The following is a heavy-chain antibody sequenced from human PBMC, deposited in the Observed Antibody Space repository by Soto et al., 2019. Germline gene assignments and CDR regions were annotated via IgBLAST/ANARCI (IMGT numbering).Heavy chain of an antibody. Sequence: GGSLRLSCAAAGFTFSDYYMSWIRQAPGKGLEWVSYISSSGSTIYYADSVKGRFTISRDNAKNSLYLQMNSLRAEDTAVYYCARVQNPSELGYCSGGSCYSGYYYYMDVWGKGTTVTVSS. D-gene: IGHD2-15*01. CDR1: GFTFSDYY. J-gene: IGHJ6*03. V-gene: IGHV3-11*01. CDR3: ARVQNPSELGYCSGGSCYSGYYYYMDV. CDR2: ISSSGSTI.